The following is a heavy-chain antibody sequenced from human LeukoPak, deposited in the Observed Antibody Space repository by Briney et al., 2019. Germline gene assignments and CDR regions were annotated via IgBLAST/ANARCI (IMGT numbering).Heavy chain of an antibody. CDR1: GGTFSSYA. CDR3: ARVCGFGPEDAFDI. Sequence: GASVKVSCKASGGTFSSYAIGWVRQAPGQGLEWMGGSIPIFGTANYAQKFQGRVTITADKSTSTAYMELSSLRSEDTAVYYCARVCGFGPEDAFDIWGQGTMVTVSS. D-gene: IGHD3-10*01. V-gene: IGHV1-69*06. J-gene: IGHJ3*02. CDR2: SIPIFGTA.